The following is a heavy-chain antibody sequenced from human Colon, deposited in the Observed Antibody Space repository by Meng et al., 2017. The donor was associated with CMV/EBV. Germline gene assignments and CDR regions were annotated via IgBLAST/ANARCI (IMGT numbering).Heavy chain of an antibody. Sequence: QIQLVQSAPEVKKPGASVKVSCRASGYTFRSYAISWVRQAPGQGLEWMGYIRGHNGDTSYAQKDQGRLTLTTDAARNTAYMELTSLTYDDTAVYYCARDAPGDPLDFWGQGTLVTVSS. CDR3: ARDAPGDPLDF. J-gene: IGHJ4*02. V-gene: IGHV1-18*01. CDR1: GYTFRSYA. CDR2: IRGHNGDT. D-gene: IGHD3-16*01.